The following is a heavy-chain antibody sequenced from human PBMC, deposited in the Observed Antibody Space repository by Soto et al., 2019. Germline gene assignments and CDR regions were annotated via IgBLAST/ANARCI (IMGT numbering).Heavy chain of an antibody. CDR3: ARSTGGFTVATYFFDY. V-gene: IGHV2-70*04. J-gene: IGHJ4*02. CDR1: GFSLSSKGMR. CDR2: IDWDDDK. Sequence: SGPTLVNPTQTLTLTCTFSGFSLSSKGMRVSWIRQPPGKALEWLARIDWDDDKFYSPSLRTRLTISKDTSKNQVVLTMTNVDPKDTATYYCARSTGGFTVATYFFDYWGQGTLVTV. D-gene: IGHD4-17*01.